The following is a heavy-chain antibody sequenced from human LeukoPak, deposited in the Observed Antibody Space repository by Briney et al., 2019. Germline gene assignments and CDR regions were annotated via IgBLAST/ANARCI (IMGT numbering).Heavy chain of an antibody. Sequence: GGSLRLSSAASVFTFNSYSLNWVRQAPGEGLEWVSYISSSGSTIYYADSVKGRFTISRDNAKNSLYLQMNSLRVGDTAIYYCAREEYQVLLDWGQGILVTVAS. D-gene: IGHD2/OR15-2a*01. CDR1: VFTFNSYS. V-gene: IGHV3-48*04. CDR3: AREEYQVLLD. J-gene: IGHJ4*02. CDR2: ISSSGSTI.